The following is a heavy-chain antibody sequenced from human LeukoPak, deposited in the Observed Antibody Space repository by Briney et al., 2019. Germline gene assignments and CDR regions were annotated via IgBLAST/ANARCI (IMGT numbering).Heavy chain of an antibody. V-gene: IGHV4-4*02. Sequence: SETLSLTCAVSGGSISSNNWWSWVRQPPGKGLEWIGYIYHSGSTYYNPSLKSRVTISVDRSRNQFSLKLSSVTAADTAVYYCARARTIFGVVTEVYFDYWGQGTLVTVSS. CDR1: GGSISSNNW. CDR2: IYHSGST. J-gene: IGHJ4*02. D-gene: IGHD3-3*01. CDR3: ARARTIFGVVTEVYFDY.